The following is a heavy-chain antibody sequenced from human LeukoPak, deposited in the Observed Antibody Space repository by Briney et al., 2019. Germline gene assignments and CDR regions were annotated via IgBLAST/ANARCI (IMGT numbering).Heavy chain of an antibody. V-gene: IGHV1-69*13. CDR1: GYTFTSYG. Sequence: ASVKVSCKASGYTFTSYGISWVRQAPGQGLEWMGGIIPIFGTANYAQKFQGRVTITADESTSTAYMELSSLRSEDTAVYYCARETTAMVEYFDYWGQGTLVTVSS. D-gene: IGHD5-18*01. CDR2: IIPIFGTA. CDR3: ARETTAMVEYFDY. J-gene: IGHJ4*02.